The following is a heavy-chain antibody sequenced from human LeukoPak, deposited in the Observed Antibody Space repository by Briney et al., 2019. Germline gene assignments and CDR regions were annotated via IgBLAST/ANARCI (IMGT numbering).Heavy chain of an antibody. CDR1: GGSFSGYY. D-gene: IGHD3-9*01. CDR2: INHSGST. Sequence: SETLSLTCAVYGGSFSGYYWSWIRQPPGKGLEWIGEINHSGSTNYNPSLKSRVTISVDTSKNQFPLKLSSVTVADTAVYYCARDLCLTGRPCGMDVWGQGTTVTVSS. V-gene: IGHV4-34*01. J-gene: IGHJ6*02. CDR3: ARDLCLTGRPCGMDV.